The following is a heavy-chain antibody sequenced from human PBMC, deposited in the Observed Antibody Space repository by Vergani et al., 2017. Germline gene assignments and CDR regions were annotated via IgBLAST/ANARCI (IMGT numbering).Heavy chain of an antibody. CDR2: INAGNGNT. CDR1: GYTFTSYA. CDR3: AREGYYYDSSGYYMVY. Sequence: QVQLVQSGAEVKKPGASVKVSCKASGYTFTSYAMHWVRQAPGQRLEWMGWINAGNGNTKYSQKFQGRVTITRDTSASTAYMELSSLRSEDTAVYYCAREGYYYDSSGYYMVYWGQGTLVTVSS. V-gene: IGHV1-3*01. D-gene: IGHD3-22*01. J-gene: IGHJ4*02.